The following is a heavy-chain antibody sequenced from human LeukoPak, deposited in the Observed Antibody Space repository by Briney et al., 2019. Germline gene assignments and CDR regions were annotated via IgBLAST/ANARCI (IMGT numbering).Heavy chain of an antibody. V-gene: IGHV3-66*01. J-gene: IGHJ4*02. Sequence: GGSLRLSCAASGFSVSSYYMRWVRQPPGKGLEWVSVMYTGGGRYYGDSVKGRFTISRDNSKNTVFLQMNSLRVEDTALYYCTRGQSYCGADCYSDWGQGTLVTVSS. CDR1: GFSVSSYY. D-gene: IGHD2-21*02. CDR2: MYTGGGR. CDR3: TRGQSYCGADCYSD.